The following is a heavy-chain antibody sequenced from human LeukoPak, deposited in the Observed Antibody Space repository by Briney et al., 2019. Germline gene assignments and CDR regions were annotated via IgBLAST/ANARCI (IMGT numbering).Heavy chain of an antibody. J-gene: IGHJ4*02. V-gene: IGHV4-30-4*01. CDR1: GGSISSGDYY. CDR2: IYYSGST. D-gene: IGHD3-22*01. CDR3: AREGNYYDSSDTGGY. Sequence: KPSQTLSLTCTVSGGSISSGDYYWSWIRQPPGKGLERIGYIYYSGSTYYNPSLKSRVTISVDTSKNQFSLKLSSVTAADTAVYYCAREGNYYDSSDTGGYWGQGTLVTVSS.